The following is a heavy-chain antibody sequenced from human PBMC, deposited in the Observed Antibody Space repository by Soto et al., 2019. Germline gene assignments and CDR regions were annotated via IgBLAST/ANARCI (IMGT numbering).Heavy chain of an antibody. V-gene: IGHV1-18*01. Sequence: GASVKVSCKTSGYTFTNFGLSWVRQAPGQGLEWMGWISAYNGNTNYAQNFQGRVTMTTDTSTSTAYMELNSLRAEDTAVYYCAKDWDIAVSATDHWGQGTLVTVSS. CDR1: GYTFTNFG. CDR3: AKDWDIAVSATDH. D-gene: IGHD6-19*01. J-gene: IGHJ4*02. CDR2: ISAYNGNT.